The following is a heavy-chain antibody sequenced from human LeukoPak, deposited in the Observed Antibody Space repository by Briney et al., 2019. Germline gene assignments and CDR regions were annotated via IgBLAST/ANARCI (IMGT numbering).Heavy chain of an antibody. CDR2: IYYSGST. J-gene: IGHJ4*02. V-gene: IGHV4-59*08. Sequence: SETLSLTCTVSGGSISSYYWSWIRQPAGKGLEWIGYIYYSGSTNYNPSLKSRVTISVDTSKNQFSLKLSSVTAADTAVYYCAGSMVRGVTTDWGQGTLVTVSS. CDR1: GGSISSYY. CDR3: AGSMVRGVTTD. D-gene: IGHD3-10*01.